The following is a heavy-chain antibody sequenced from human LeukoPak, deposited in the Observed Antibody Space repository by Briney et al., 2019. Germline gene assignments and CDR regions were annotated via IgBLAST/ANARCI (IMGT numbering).Heavy chain of an antibody. CDR3: ARSVVPAAPFDY. CDR1: GFTFSSYA. V-gene: IGHV3-30*01. Sequence: GGSLRLSCAASGFTFSSYAMHWVRQAPGKGLEWVAVISYDGSNKYYADSVKGRFTISRDNSKNTLYLQMNSLRAEDTAAYYCARSVVPAAPFDYWGQGTLVTVSS. CDR2: ISYDGSNK. D-gene: IGHD2-2*01. J-gene: IGHJ4*02.